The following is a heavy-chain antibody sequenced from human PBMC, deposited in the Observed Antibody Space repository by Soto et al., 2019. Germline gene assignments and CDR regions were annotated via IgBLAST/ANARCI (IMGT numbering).Heavy chain of an antibody. CDR1: GYTFTSSG. V-gene: IGHV1-18*01. CDR2: ISAYNGNT. Sequence: ASVKVSCKASGYTFTSSGISWVRQAPGQGLEWMGWISAYNGNTNYAQKLQGRVTMTTDTSTSTAYMEPRSLRSDDTAVYYCARDGEDIVVVPAPPHYYYYYYMDVWGKGTTVTVSS. J-gene: IGHJ6*03. D-gene: IGHD2-2*01. CDR3: ARDGEDIVVVPAPPHYYYYYYMDV.